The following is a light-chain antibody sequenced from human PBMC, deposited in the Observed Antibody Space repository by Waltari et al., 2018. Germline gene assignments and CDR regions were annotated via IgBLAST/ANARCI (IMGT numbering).Light chain of an antibody. CDR1: SSELDDYNY. V-gene: IGLV2-14*03. CDR2: DGN. J-gene: IGLJ1*01. Sequence: QSALTQPASVSGSPGQSNTIPCTGISSELDDYNYVSWYRQFSGKAPKLIIYDGNSRPSGISKRFSGSKSGNTASLVISGLQAEDEADYYCVSYTLNTNFYVFGTGTKVTVL. CDR3: VSYTLNTNFYV.